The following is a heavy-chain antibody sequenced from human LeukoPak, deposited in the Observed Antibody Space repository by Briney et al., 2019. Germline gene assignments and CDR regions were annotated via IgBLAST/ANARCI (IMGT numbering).Heavy chain of an antibody. D-gene: IGHD2-15*01. V-gene: IGHV3-30*04. CDR2: ISYDGSNK. CDR3: VSDLCRGDDQ. CDR1: GFTFSSYA. Sequence: GSLRLSCAASGFTFSSYAMHWVRQAPGKGLEWVAVISYDGSNKYYADSVKGRFTISRDNAKDTLYLQMSSLRDEDTAVYYCVSDLCRGDDQWGRGTLVTVSS. J-gene: IGHJ5*02.